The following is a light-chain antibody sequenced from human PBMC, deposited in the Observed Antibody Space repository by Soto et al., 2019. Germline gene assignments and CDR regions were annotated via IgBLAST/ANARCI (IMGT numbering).Light chain of an antibody. CDR1: QSVSSN. Sequence: EIVMTQSPATLSVSPGERATLSCRASQSVSSNLAWYQQKPGQAPRLLIYGASTRATGIPARFSGSGSGTEFTLTISSLQSEDCSVYYCQQYNNWPGTFGQGTEVEIK. V-gene: IGKV3-15*01. CDR2: GAS. CDR3: QQYNNWPGT. J-gene: IGKJ1*01.